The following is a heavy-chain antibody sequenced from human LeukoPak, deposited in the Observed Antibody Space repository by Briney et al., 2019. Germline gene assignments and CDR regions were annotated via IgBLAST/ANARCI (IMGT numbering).Heavy chain of an antibody. CDR2: IWYDGSNK. Sequence: GGSLRLSCAASGFTFSSYAMSWVRQAPGKGLEWVAVIWYDGSNKYYADSVKGRFTISRDNSKNTLYLQMNSLRAEDTAVYYCARAGIAVRKGYYYYGMDVWGQGTTVTVSS. CDR3: ARAGIAVRKGYYYYGMDV. J-gene: IGHJ6*02. V-gene: IGHV3-33*08. D-gene: IGHD6-19*01. CDR1: GFTFSSYA.